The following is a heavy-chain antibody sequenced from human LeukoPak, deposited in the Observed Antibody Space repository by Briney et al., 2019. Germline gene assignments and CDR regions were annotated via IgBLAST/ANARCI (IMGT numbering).Heavy chain of an antibody. J-gene: IGHJ4*02. V-gene: IGHV3-23*01. CDR1: GFTFSSYA. CDR3: AKDRIWGSYGRFDY. D-gene: IGHD1-26*01. Sequence: PGGSLRLSCAASGFTFSSYAMSWVRQAPGKGLEWVSAISGSGGSTYYADSVKGQFTFSRDNSMNTLFLQMNSLRGEDTAVYYCAKDRIWGSYGRFDYWGQGTLVTVSS. CDR2: ISGSGGST.